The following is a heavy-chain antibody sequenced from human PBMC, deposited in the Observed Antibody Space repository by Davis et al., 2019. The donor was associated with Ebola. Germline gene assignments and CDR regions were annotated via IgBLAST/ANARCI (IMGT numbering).Heavy chain of an antibody. Sequence: GGSLRLSCAASGLTFSSYAMHWVRQAPGKGLEWVAVISYDESNKYYADSVKGRFTISRDNSKNTLYLQMNSLRAEDTAVYYCASGTAMVTWGQGTLVTVSS. J-gene: IGHJ5*02. CDR1: GLTFSSYA. D-gene: IGHD5-18*01. CDR2: ISYDESNK. CDR3: ASGTAMVT. V-gene: IGHV3-30*04.